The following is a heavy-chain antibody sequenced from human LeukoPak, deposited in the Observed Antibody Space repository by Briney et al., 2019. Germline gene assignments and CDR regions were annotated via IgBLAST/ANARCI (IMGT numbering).Heavy chain of an antibody. Sequence: SETLSLTCTVSGGSISRSIYYWGWIRQPPGKGLEWIESIYYSGSTYYNPSLKSRVTISVDTSKNQFSLQLSSVTAADTAVYYCARHPGRREVYSNYVMDYWGQGTLVTVSS. J-gene: IGHJ4*02. D-gene: IGHD4-11*01. CDR2: IYYSGST. CDR1: GGSISRSIYY. CDR3: ARHPGRREVYSNYVMDY. V-gene: IGHV4-39*01.